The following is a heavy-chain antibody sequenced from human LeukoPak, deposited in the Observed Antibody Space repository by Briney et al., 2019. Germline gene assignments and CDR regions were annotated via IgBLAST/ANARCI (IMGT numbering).Heavy chain of an antibody. CDR1: GGSISSSSYY. CDR3: AREAFYSVSGNYRHYYYYIDV. D-gene: IGHD3-10*01. V-gene: IGHV4-39*07. CDR2: IYYSGST. Sequence: PSETLSLNCTVSGGSISSSSYYWGWIRQPLGKGLEWIGSIYYSGSTYYNPSLKSRVTISVDTSKNQFSLRLSSVTAADTAVYYCAREAFYSVSGNYRHYYYYIDVWGKGTTVTISS. J-gene: IGHJ6*03.